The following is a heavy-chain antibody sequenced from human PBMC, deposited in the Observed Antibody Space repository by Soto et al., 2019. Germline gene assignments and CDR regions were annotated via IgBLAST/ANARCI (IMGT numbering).Heavy chain of an antibody. CDR1: GFTVSSNY. CDR3: ARGRWELLPVDFDY. J-gene: IGHJ4*02. D-gene: IGHD1-26*01. CDR2: IYSGGST. V-gene: IGHV3-66*01. Sequence: GGSLRLSCAASGFTVSSNYMSWVRQAPGKGLEWVSVIYSGGSTYYADSVKGRFTISRDNSKNTLYLQMNSLRAEDTAVYYCARGRWELLPVDFDYWGQGTLVTVSS.